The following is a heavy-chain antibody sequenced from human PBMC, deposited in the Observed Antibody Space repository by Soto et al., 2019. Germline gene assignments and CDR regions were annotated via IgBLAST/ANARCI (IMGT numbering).Heavy chain of an antibody. CDR3: ARQSVDIAMVGHYYYYYGMDG. V-gene: IGHV5-10-1*01. Sequence: HGESLKISCKGSGYSFTSYWISWVLQIPGKGLEWMGRIDPSDSYTNYSPSFQGHVTISADKSISTAYLQWSSLKASDTAMYYCARQSVDIAMVGHYYYYYGMDGWGQGTTVTVAS. D-gene: IGHD5-18*01. CDR1: GYSFTSYW. J-gene: IGHJ6*02. CDR2: IDPSDSYT.